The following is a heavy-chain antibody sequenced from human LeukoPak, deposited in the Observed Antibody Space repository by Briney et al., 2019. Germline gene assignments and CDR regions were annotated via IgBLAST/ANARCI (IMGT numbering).Heavy chain of an antibody. V-gene: IGHV4-39*07. J-gene: IGHJ6*03. Sequence: PSETLSLTCTVSGGSISSSSYYWGWIRQPPGKGLEWIGSIYYSGSTYYNPSLKSRVTISVDTSKNQFSLKLSSVTAADTAVYYCADLSSDDYYYYYMDAWGKGTTVTVSS. CDR2: IYYSGST. D-gene: IGHD3-10*01. CDR1: GGSISSSSYY. CDR3: ADLSSDDYYYYYMDA.